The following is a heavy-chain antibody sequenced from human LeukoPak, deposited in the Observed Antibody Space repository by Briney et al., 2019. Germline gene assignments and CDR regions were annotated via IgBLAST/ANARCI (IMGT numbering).Heavy chain of an antibody. CDR2: ISHSAIT. Sequence: SETLSLTCTVSGGSISSGPYYWTWIRQPPGKGLEWIGYISHSAITYYNPSLRSRVTMSMDTSKSQFSLKLSSVTAADTAVYYCARGVYCGGDYYSGTDYWGQGTLVTVSS. CDR1: GGSISSGPYY. CDR3: ARGVYCGGDYYSGTDY. D-gene: IGHD2-21*01. J-gene: IGHJ4*02. V-gene: IGHV4-30-2*01.